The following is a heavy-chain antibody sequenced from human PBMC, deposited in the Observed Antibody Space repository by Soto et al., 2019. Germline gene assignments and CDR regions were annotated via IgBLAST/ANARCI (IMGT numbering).Heavy chain of an antibody. CDR1: GYTFTSYG. J-gene: IGHJ6*02. CDR2: ISAYNGNT. Sequence: ASVKVSCKASGYTFTSYGISWVRQAPGQGLEWMGWISAYNGNTNYAQKLQDRVTMTTDTSTSTAYMELRSLRSDDTAVYYCARWDCSGGSCYWGLTRSHVKLGMDVWGQGTTVTVSS. V-gene: IGHV1-18*04. D-gene: IGHD2-15*01. CDR3: ARWDCSGGSCYWGLTRSHVKLGMDV.